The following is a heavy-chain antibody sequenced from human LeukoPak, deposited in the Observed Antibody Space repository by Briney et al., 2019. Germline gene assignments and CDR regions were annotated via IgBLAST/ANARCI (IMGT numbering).Heavy chain of an antibody. J-gene: IGHJ6*03. Sequence: ASVKVSCKASGYTFTSYGISWVRQAPGQGLEWMGWISAYNGNTNYAQKLQGRVTMTTDTSTSTAYMELRSLRSDDTAVYYCARAYGSGSYSFYYYYYYMDVWGKGTTVTVSS. D-gene: IGHD3-10*01. CDR1: GYTFTSYG. V-gene: IGHV1-18*01. CDR2: ISAYNGNT. CDR3: ARAYGSGSYSFYYYYYYMDV.